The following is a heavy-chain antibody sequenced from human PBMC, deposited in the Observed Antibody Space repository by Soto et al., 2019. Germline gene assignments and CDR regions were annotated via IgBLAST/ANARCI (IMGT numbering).Heavy chain of an antibody. J-gene: IGHJ6*02. CDR3: ARDLSGRADV. V-gene: IGHV1-18*04. CDR2: ISTYTGKT. Sequence: GASVKVSCKASGYAFSDNGVSWVRQAPGQGLEWMGWISTYTGKTKYAQKFQDRVTLTTDTSTSTAYMDLRSLRAEDTAVYYCARDLSGRADVWGQGTTVTVSS. D-gene: IGHD3-10*01. CDR1: GYAFSDNG.